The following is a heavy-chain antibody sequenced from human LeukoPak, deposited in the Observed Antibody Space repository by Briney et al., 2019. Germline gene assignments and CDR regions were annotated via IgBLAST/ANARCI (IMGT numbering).Heavy chain of an antibody. CDR1: EFTFSDYY. V-gene: IGHV3-11*01. J-gene: IGHJ4*02. Sequence: GGSLRLSCAASEFTFSDYYMSWIRQAPGKGLEWVSYISSIGTTIYYADSVKGRFTISRDNAKNSLYLQMNSLRAEDTAVYYCARDRALGELFDLFGYWGQGTLVTVSS. D-gene: IGHD3-10*01. CDR2: ISSIGTTI. CDR3: ARDRALGELFDLFGY.